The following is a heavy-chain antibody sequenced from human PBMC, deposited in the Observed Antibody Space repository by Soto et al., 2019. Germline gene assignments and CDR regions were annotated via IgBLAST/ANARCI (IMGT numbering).Heavy chain of an antibody. CDR1: GGSISSSSYY. D-gene: IGHD5-12*01. J-gene: IGHJ4*02. CDR2: IYYSGST. V-gene: IGHV4-39*01. Sequence: SETLSLTCTVSGGSISSSSYYWGWIRQPPGKGLEWIGSIYYSGSTYYNPSLKSRVTISVDTSKNQFSLKLSSVTAADTAVYYCARLSLYSSYDKPYFDYWGQGTLVTVSS. CDR3: ARLSLYSSYDKPYFDY.